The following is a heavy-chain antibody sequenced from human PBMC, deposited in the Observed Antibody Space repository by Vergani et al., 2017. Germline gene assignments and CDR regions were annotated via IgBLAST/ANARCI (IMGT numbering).Heavy chain of an antibody. D-gene: IGHD4-17*01. Sequence: VQVVESGGGLIKPGGSLRLSCVVSGITFKNAWINWVRKAPGKGLEWVTVIWYDGGQEHYADSVKGRFTISRDNSKTMVYLQMNSLRAEDTAVYYCARDSPPDYGEHVGWYFDYWGQGTLVTVSS. CDR2: IWYDGGQE. J-gene: IGHJ4*02. V-gene: IGHV3-33*08. CDR3: ARDSPPDYGEHVGWYFDY. CDR1: GITFKNAW.